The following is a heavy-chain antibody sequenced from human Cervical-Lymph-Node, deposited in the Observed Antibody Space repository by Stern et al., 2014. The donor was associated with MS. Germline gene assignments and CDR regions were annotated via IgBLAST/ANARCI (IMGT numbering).Heavy chain of an antibody. CDR1: GFTFSAYA. CDR3: AKDGCKSDSCYLNY. J-gene: IGHJ4*02. V-gene: IGHV3-23*04. CDR2: VSGNGDKT. D-gene: IGHD2-2*01. Sequence: EEQLVESGGGLVQPGGSLRLSCAASGFTFSAYAMSWVRQAPGKGLEWVSTVSGNGDKTYYADSVKGRFTVSRDNSNNTLYLQMSSLRADDTAIYYCAKDGCKSDSCYLNYWGQGTLLTVSS.